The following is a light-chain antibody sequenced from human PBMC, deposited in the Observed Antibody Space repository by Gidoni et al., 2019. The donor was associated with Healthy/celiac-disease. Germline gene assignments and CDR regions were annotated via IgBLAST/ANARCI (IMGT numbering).Light chain of an antibody. Sequence: DIQMTQSPSSLSASVGDRVTITCRASQSIISYVNWYQQNPGKAPNLLIYAASSLQSGVPSRFSGSGSGTDFTLTISSLQPEDFATYYCQQSYSTPWTFGQGTKVEIK. CDR1: QSIISY. CDR3: QQSYSTPWT. J-gene: IGKJ1*01. V-gene: IGKV1-39*01. CDR2: AAS.